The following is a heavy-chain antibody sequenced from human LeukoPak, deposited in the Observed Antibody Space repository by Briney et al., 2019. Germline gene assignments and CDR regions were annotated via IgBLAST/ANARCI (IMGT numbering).Heavy chain of an antibody. Sequence: GGSLRLSWAASGFTFSSYAMSWVRQAPGKGLEWVSAISGSGGSTYYADSVKGRFTISRDNSKNTLYLQMNSLRAEDTAVYYCAKDHSYDSSGYYPPSFDYWGQGTLVTVSS. J-gene: IGHJ4*02. CDR2: ISGSGGST. CDR3: AKDHSYDSSGYYPPSFDY. CDR1: GFTFSSYA. D-gene: IGHD3-22*01. V-gene: IGHV3-23*01.